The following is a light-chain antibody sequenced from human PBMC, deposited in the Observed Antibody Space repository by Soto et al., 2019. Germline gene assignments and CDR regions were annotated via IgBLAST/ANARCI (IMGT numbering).Light chain of an antibody. V-gene: IGKV1-5*01. CDR2: DAS. Sequence: DIQMTQSPSTLSASVGDGVTITCRASQRISTWLAWYQQKPGKAPKLLISDASSLETGVPSRFSGSGSGTEFTLTSNSLQPDDFATYYCHQVKRYWTVGRGTKGDIK. CDR1: QRISTW. CDR3: HQVKRYWT. J-gene: IGKJ1*01.